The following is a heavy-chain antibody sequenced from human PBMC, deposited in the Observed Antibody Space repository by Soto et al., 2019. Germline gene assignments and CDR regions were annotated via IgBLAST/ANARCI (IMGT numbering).Heavy chain of an antibody. V-gene: IGHV4-39*01. J-gene: IGHJ4*02. CDR1: GGAISSSSYY. Sequence: SETLSLTCYVSGGAISSSSYYWGWIRQPPGKGLEWVGIIFYSGTTYYSPSLESRATLSIDTSRNQVSLRLSSVTAADTAVYYCARLYTLNYGHIDFWGQGTLVTVSS. CDR3: ARLYTLNYGHIDF. D-gene: IGHD1-7*01. CDR2: IFYSGTT.